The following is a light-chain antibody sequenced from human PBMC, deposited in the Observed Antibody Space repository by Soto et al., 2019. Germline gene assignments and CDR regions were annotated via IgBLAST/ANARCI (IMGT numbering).Light chain of an antibody. CDR3: QQYGSSTPVT. CDR1: QSVSSSY. Sequence: EIVLTQSPGTLSLSPGERATLSCRASQSVSSSYLAWYQQKPGQAHRLLIYGASGRATGIPDRFSGSGSGTDFTLTISRLEPEDFAVYYCQQYGSSTPVTFGQGTRMEIK. CDR2: GAS. J-gene: IGKJ5*01. V-gene: IGKV3-20*01.